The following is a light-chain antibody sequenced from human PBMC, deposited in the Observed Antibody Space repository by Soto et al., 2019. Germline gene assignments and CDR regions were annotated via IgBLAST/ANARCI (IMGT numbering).Light chain of an antibody. J-gene: IGKJ1*01. CDR3: QQYGSSPWT. V-gene: IGKV3-20*01. CDR2: DAS. CDR1: QSIDKNY. Sequence: EILLTQSPGTLSPSPGDRATLSCRASQSIDKNYLTWYQQKPGQAPRVLIYDASPRDTGIPDMFSGSGAGTEFTLTISRLESEDFAVDYCQQYGSSPWTFGQGTQVDIK.